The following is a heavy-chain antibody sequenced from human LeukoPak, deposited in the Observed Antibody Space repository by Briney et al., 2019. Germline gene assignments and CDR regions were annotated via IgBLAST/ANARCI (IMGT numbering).Heavy chain of an antibody. J-gene: IGHJ4*02. CDR3: VRGRGHYFDF. CDR1: GFTFGDYW. Sequence: GGSLRLSCAASGFTFGDYWMHWVRRGPGRALVWVSRIDTDGSSVNYADSAKGRFTISRDNAKNKLYLQMTNLTADDTAVYVCVRGRGHYFDFWGQGIQVTVSS. V-gene: IGHV3-74*01. D-gene: IGHD3-10*01. CDR2: IDTDGSSV.